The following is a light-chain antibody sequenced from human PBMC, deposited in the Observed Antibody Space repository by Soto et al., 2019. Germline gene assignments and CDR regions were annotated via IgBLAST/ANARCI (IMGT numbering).Light chain of an antibody. Sequence: EIVLTQSPGTLSLSPGERATLSCRASQSVASRNLAWYQQKSGQAPRLLICVAYSRASHTPDRFSGGGAGTILTITISGLEHEDVAVYYYQHFGNPLWTFGQGTKVEI. CDR2: VAY. V-gene: IGKV3-20*01. CDR3: QHFGNPLWT. J-gene: IGKJ1*01. CDR1: QSVASRN.